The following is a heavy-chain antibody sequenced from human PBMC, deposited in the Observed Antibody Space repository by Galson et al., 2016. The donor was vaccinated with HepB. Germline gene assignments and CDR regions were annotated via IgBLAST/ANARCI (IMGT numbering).Heavy chain of an antibody. J-gene: IGHJ4*02. CDR2: ITGSGDAT. CDR3: GKHGGFDY. Sequence: SLRLSCAASGFSFSTSGMSWVRQTPGRGLEWVSGITGSGDATHYADSVRGRFTIPRDNSKSTLYLYMNSLRAGDTAVYYCGKHGGFDYWGQGALVTVSS. CDR1: GFSFSTSG. D-gene: IGHD3-16*01. V-gene: IGHV3-23*01.